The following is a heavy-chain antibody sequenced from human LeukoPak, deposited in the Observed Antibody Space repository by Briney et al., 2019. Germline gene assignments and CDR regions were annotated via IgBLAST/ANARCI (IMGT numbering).Heavy chain of an antibody. CDR2: INHSGST. CDR3: ARHDTYSSSFSN. Sequence: SETLSLTCAVYGGSFSGYYWSWIRQPPGKGLEWIGEINHSGSTNYNPSLKSRVTISVDTSKNQFSLKLSSVTAADTAVYYCARHDTYSSSFSNWGQGTLVTVSS. V-gene: IGHV4-34*01. CDR1: GGSFSGYY. J-gene: IGHJ4*02. D-gene: IGHD6-13*01.